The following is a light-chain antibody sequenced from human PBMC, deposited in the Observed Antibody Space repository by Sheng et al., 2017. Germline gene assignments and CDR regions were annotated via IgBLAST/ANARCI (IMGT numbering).Light chain of an antibody. Sequence: SYELTQPPSVSVSPGQTASITCSGDKLGDKYTCWYQQKPGQSPVLVIYEDNKRPSGIPERFSGSNSGNTATLTISGTQAMDEADYYCQAWDSSTAVFGGGTQLTRPR. CDR2: EDN. V-gene: IGLV3-1*01. CDR1: KLGDKY. J-gene: IGLJ7*01. CDR3: QAWDSSTAV.